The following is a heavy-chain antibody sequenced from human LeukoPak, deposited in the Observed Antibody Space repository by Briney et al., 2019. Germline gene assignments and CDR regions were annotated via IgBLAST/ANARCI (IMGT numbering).Heavy chain of an antibody. CDR3: AREYFGGSYHDY. V-gene: IGHV1-2*02. J-gene: IGHJ4*02. Sequence: ASVKVSCKASGYTFTGYYMHWVRQAPGQGLEWMGWINPNSGGTNYAQKFQGRVTMTRDTSISTAYMELSRLRSDDTAVYYCAREYFGGSYHDYWGQGTLVTVSP. CDR2: INPNSGGT. D-gene: IGHD1-26*01. CDR1: GYTFTGYY.